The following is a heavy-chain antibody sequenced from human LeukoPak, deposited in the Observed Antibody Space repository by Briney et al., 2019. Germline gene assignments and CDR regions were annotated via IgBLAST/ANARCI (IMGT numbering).Heavy chain of an antibody. CDR2: IYYSGSN. CDR1: GGSISSYY. Sequence: PSETLSLTCTVSGGSISSYYWSWLPQPPGKGPEWIGYIYYSGSNNYSPSLKSRVTISIDTSKNQFSLKLSSVTAADTAVYYCARRAYSSGYYFFDFWGQGTLVTVSS. J-gene: IGHJ4*02. D-gene: IGHD3-22*01. V-gene: IGHV4-59*01. CDR3: ARRAYSSGYYFFDF.